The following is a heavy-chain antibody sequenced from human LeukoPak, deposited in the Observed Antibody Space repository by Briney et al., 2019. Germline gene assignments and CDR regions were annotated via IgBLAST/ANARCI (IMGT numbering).Heavy chain of an antibody. D-gene: IGHD5-12*01. CDR3: AIRPATIQPDY. CDR1: GYAFTSYD. J-gene: IGHJ4*02. CDR2: MNPNSGNT. V-gene: IGHV1-8*01. Sequence: GASVKVSCKASGYAFTSYDINWARQATGQGLEWMGWMNPNSGNTGYAQKFQGRVTMTRNTSISTAYMELSSLRSEDTAVYYCAIRPATIQPDYWGQGTLVTVSS.